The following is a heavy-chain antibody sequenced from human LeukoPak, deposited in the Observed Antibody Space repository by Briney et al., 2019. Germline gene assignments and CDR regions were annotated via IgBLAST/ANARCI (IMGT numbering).Heavy chain of an antibody. CDR1: GFTFSSYA. CDR2: ITGSGGST. J-gene: IGHJ5*02. D-gene: IGHD6-19*01. V-gene: IGHV3-23*01. Sequence: GGSLRLSCAASGFTFSSYAMSWVRQAPGKGLEWVSAITGSGGSTYYADSVKGRFTISRDNSKNTLYLQMNSLRAEDTAVYYCAKAPGYSSTNWFDPWGQGTLVTVSS. CDR3: AKAPGYSSTNWFDP.